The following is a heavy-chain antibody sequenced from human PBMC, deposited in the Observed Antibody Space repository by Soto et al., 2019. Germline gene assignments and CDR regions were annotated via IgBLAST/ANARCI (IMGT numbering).Heavy chain of an antibody. CDR3: AKDHIYGDYGYYYYYYMDV. D-gene: IGHD4-17*01. Sequence: GGSLRLSCAASGFTFSSYAMSWVRQAPGKGLEWVSAISGSGGSTYYADSVKGRFTISRDNSKNTLYLQMNSLRAEDTAVYYCAKDHIYGDYGYYYYYYMDVWGKGTTVTVSS. V-gene: IGHV3-23*01. J-gene: IGHJ6*03. CDR1: GFTFSSYA. CDR2: ISGSGGST.